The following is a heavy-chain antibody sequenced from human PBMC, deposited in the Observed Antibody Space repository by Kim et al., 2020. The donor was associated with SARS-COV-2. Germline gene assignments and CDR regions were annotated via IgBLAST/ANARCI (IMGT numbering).Heavy chain of an antibody. V-gene: IGHV4-31*03. Sequence: SETLSLTCTVSSASISSGDCYWSWIRQHPGKGLEWIGYIYYSGSTYYSPSLKSRVTISVDRSQNQFSLRLISVTAADTAVYYCARGKGYSSTPHYYYYGMDVWGQGTTVTVSS. CDR1: SASISSGDCY. J-gene: IGHJ6*02. CDR3: ARGKGYSSTPHYYYYGMDV. CDR2: IYYSGST. D-gene: IGHD6-13*01.